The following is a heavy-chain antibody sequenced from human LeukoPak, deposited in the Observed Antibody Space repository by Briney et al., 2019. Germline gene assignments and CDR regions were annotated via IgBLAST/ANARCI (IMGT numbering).Heavy chain of an antibody. Sequence: SETLSLTCTVSGGYISSYYWSWIRQPAGKGLEWIGRIYTSGSTNYNPSLKSRVTMSVDTSKNQFSLKLSSVTAADTAVYYCAGLHSSRSEPIADYWGQGTLVTVSS. CDR2: IYTSGST. D-gene: IGHD6-13*01. J-gene: IGHJ4*02. CDR3: AGLHSSRSEPIADY. CDR1: GGYISSYY. V-gene: IGHV4-4*07.